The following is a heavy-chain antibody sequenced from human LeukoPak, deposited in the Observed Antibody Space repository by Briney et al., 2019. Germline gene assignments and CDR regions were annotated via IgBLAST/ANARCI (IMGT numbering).Heavy chain of an antibody. D-gene: IGHD6-19*01. CDR1: GLTFTSYW. V-gene: IGHV3-7*01. CDR2: IRQDGSER. J-gene: IGHJ4*02. Sequence: GGSLRLSCATSGLTFTSYWMTWVRQAPGKGLEWVANIRQDGSERYYVVSVKGRFTISRDNAKNSLYLQMDSLRAEDTAVYYCARDLGKAGGYSSAFDYWGQGTLVTVSS. CDR3: ARDLGKAGGYSSAFDY.